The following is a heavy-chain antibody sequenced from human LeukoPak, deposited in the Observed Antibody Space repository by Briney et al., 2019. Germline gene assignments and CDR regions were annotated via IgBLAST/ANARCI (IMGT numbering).Heavy chain of an antibody. D-gene: IGHD4-17*01. CDR3: GRAAYYGPHWAY. CDR1: GGSFSGYY. J-gene: IGHJ4*02. V-gene: IGHV4-34*01. CDR2: INHSGST. Sequence: SETLSLTCAVYGGSFSGYYWSWIRQPPGKGLEWIGEINHSGSTNYNPSLKSRVTISVDTSKNQFSLKLSSVTAADTAVYYCGRAAYYGPHWAYWGQGTLVTVSS.